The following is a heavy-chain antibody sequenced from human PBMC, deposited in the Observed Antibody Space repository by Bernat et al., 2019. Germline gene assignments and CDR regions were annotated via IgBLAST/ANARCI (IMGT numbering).Heavy chain of an antibody. J-gene: IGHJ3*02. CDR1: GFTFSSYG. V-gene: IGHV3-30*18. CDR3: AKDIMGEDDAFDI. D-gene: IGHD3-16*01. Sequence: QVQLVESGGGVVQPGRSLRLSCAASGFTFSSYGMHWVRQAPGKGLEWVAVISYDGSNKYYADSVKGRFTISRDNSKNTLYLQMNSLRAEDTAVYYCAKDIMGEDDAFDIWGQGTMVTVSS. CDR2: ISYDGSNK.